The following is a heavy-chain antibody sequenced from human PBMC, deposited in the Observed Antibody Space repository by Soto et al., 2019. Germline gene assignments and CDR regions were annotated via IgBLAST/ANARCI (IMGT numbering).Heavy chain of an antibody. V-gene: IGHV3-33*01. J-gene: IGHJ4*02. Sequence: QVQLVESGGGVVQPGRSLRLSCAASGFTFSSYGMHWVRQAPGKGLEWVAVIWYDGSNKYYADSVKGRFTISRDNSKNTLYLSMSSLRAEATAVYCCARGSTRNTAFDYWGQGTLVTVS. CDR1: GFTFSSYG. CDR2: IWYDGSNK. D-gene: IGHD1-1*01. CDR3: ARGSTRNTAFDY.